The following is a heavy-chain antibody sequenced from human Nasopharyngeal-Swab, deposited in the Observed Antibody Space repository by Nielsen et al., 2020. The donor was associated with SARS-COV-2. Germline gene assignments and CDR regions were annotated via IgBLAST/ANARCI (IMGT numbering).Heavy chain of an antibody. Sequence: WIRQPPGKGLEWIGSFYYSGSTYYNPSLKSRVTISVDTSKNKFSLKLSSVTAADTAVYYCARERGRGGIWNYYYYYMDVWGKGTTVTVSS. CDR2: FYYSGST. CDR3: ARERGRGGIWNYYYYYMDV. V-gene: IGHV4-39*07. J-gene: IGHJ6*03. D-gene: IGHD3-10*01.